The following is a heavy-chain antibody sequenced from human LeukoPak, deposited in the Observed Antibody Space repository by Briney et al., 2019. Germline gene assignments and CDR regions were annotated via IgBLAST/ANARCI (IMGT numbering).Heavy chain of an antibody. CDR3: ARGAGTELFDP. CDR2: IYYSGST. D-gene: IGHD1-1*01. V-gene: IGHV4-59*01. CDR1: GGSLSSYY. J-gene: IGHJ5*02. Sequence: SETLSLTCTVSGGSLSSYYWSWIPQPPGKGLEWIGYIYYSGSTNYNPSLKRRVTISVDTSKNQFSLKLSSVTAAGTAVSYCARGAGTELFDPWGQGTLVTVSS.